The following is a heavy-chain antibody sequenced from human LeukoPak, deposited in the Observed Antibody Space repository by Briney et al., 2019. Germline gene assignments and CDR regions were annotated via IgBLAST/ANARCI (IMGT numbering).Heavy chain of an antibody. V-gene: IGHV3-30*19. J-gene: IGHJ4*02. D-gene: IGHD3-3*01. CDR1: GFSFSSFS. CDR2: ISYDGRNK. Sequence: HPGRSLRLSCAASGFSFSSFSMHWVRQAPGKGLEWVAVISYDGRNKYYADSVKGRFTISRDNSKNTLYLQMNSLRAEDTAVFYCARDGGHSFDYWGQGTLVTVSS. CDR3: ARDGGHSFDY.